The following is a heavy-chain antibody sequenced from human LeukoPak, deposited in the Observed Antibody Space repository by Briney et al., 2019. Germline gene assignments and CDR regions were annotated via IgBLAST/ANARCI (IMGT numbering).Heavy chain of an antibody. D-gene: IGHD3-22*01. Sequence: SETLSLTCTVSGGSISSGGYYWSWIRLHPGKGLEWIGYIYYSGSTYYNPSLKSRVTISVDTSKNQFSLKLSSVTAADTAVYYCARISYYYDSSGYHYYFDYWGQGTLVTVSS. J-gene: IGHJ4*02. CDR3: ARISYYYDSSGYHYYFDY. V-gene: IGHV4-31*03. CDR1: GGSISSGGYY. CDR2: IYYSGST.